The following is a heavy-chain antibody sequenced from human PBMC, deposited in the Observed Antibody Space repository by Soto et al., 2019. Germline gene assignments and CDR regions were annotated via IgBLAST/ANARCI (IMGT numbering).Heavy chain of an antibody. CDR2: IIPIFGTA. D-gene: IGHD2-21*01. CDR3: ARPFQACPGGWYVDL. V-gene: IGHV1-69*01. CDR1: GGTFSSYS. Sequence: QVQLVQSGAEVKKPGSSVKVSCKASGGTFSSYSINWVRQATGQGLEWMGGIIPIFGTANYAQKFQGRVTLTADESTSTAHMELSSLRNADTAVYYWARPFQACPGGWYVDLWGRGTLVTVSS. J-gene: IGHJ2*01.